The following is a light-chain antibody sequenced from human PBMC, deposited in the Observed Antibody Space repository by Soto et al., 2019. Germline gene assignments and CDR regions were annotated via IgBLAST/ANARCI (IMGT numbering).Light chain of an antibody. CDR3: CSYAGSSTNVV. V-gene: IGLV2-23*01. CDR2: EGS. Sequence: QSALTQPASVAGSPGQSITISCTGTSSDVGSYNLVSWYQQHPGKAPKLKIYEGSKRPSGVSNRFSGSKSGNTASLTISGLQAEDEADYYCCSYAGSSTNVVFGGGTKVTVL. J-gene: IGLJ2*01. CDR1: SSDVGSYNL.